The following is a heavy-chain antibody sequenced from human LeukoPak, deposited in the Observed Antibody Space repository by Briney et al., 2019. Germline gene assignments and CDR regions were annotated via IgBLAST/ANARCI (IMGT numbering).Heavy chain of an antibody. J-gene: IGHJ4*02. CDR3: ARAGTNFDY. CDR2: ISSSGSYT. CDR1: GFTFSDYY. V-gene: IGHV3-11*06. Sequence: TGGSLRFSCAASGFTFSDYYMSWIRQAPGKGLEWVSYISSSGSYTNYADSVKGRLTISSDNAKNPLYLQMNSLRAEDTAVYYCARAGTNFDYWGQGTLVTVSS.